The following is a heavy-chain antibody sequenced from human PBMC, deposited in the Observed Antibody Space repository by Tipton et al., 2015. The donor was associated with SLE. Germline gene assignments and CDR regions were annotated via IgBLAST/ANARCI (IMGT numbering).Heavy chain of an antibody. CDR1: GGSFSGFP. V-gene: IGHV4-34*01. CDR2: INQSGSV. Sequence: TLSLTCAVYGGSFSGFPWSWIRQPPGKGLEWLGEINQSGSVTYNPSLKSRVTISVDTSKNQFSLKLSSVTAADTAVYYCARATVAGMGYWGQGTLVTVSS. CDR3: ARATVAGMGY. J-gene: IGHJ4*02. D-gene: IGHD6-19*01.